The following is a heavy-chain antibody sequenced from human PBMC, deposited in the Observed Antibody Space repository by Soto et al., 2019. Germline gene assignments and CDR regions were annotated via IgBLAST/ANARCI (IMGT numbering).Heavy chain of an antibody. CDR3: ARGQALGGYLDY. V-gene: IGHV3-53*04. J-gene: IGHJ4*02. CDR1: GFTVSSNY. Sequence: PGGSLRLSCAASGFTVSSNYMSWVRQAPGKGLERVSIIYSGGNTYYADSVKGRFTISRYNSKNTLYLQMNSLRAEDTAVFYCARGQALGGYLDYWGQGTLVTVSS. CDR2: IYSGGNT.